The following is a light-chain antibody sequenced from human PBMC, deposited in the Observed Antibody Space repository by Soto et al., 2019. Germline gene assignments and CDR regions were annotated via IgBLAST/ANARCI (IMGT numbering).Light chain of an antibody. Sequence: QSVLTQPASVSGSPGQSISISCTGTSSDVGDYDYVSWYQQHPGKAPKLMIYEVINRPSGISNRFSGSKSDNTASLTISGLQAEDEADYYCTSYTSSNTVIFGGGTKVTVL. J-gene: IGLJ2*01. CDR2: EVI. CDR3: TSYTSSNTVI. V-gene: IGLV2-14*01. CDR1: SSDVGDYDY.